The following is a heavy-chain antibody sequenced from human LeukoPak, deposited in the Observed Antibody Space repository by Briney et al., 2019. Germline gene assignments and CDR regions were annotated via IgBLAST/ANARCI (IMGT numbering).Heavy chain of an antibody. V-gene: IGHV4-34*01. CDR3: ARSRGITRMVWFDP. D-gene: IGHD2-2*01. CDR1: GGSFSDFY. Sequence: SETLSLTCAVYGGSFSDFYWSWIRQPPGKGLEWVGEINHSESTNYNPSLKSRVTISVDTSKNQFSLKLSSVTAADTAVYYCARSRGITRMVWFDPWGQGTLVTVSS. J-gene: IGHJ5*02. CDR2: INHSEST.